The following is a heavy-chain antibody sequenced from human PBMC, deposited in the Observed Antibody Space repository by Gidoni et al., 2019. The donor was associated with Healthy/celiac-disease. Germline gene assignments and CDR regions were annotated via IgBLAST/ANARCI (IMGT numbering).Heavy chain of an antibody. D-gene: IGHD6-19*01. V-gene: IGHV5-51*01. CDR1: GYSFTSYW. CDR2: IYPGDSDT. J-gene: IGHJ2*01. CDR3: ARHVLAIYSSGWYGRVLSNWYFDL. Sequence: EVQLVQSGAEVKKPGESLKISCKGSGYSFTSYWIGWVRQMPGKGLEWMGIIYPGDSDTRYSPSFQGQVTISADKSISTAYLQWSSLKASDTAMYYCARHVLAIYSSGWYGRVLSNWYFDLWGRGTLVTVSS.